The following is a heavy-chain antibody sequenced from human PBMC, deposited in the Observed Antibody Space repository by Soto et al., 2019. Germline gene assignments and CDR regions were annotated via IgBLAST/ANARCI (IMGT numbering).Heavy chain of an antibody. Sequence: QVQLVESGGGVVQPGRSLRLSCAASGFTFSSYGMHWVRQAPGKGLEWVAVIWYDGSNKYYADSVKGRFTISRDNSKNTLYLQMNSLRAEDTAVYYCARVRQRLRWYFDLWGRGTLVTVSS. D-gene: IGHD6-25*01. V-gene: IGHV3-33*01. CDR2: IWYDGSNK. CDR3: ARVRQRLRWYFDL. J-gene: IGHJ2*01. CDR1: GFTFSSYG.